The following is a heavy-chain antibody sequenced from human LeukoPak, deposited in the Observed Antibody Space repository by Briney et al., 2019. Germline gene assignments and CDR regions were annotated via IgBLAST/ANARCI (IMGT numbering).Heavy chain of an antibody. CDR1: GGSISSSNW. J-gene: IGHJ6*03. Sequence: PSETLSLTCAVSGGSISSSNWWSWVRQPPGKGLEWIGEICHSGSTNYNPSLKSRVTISVDKSKNQFSLKLSSVTAADTAVYYCTRGIVGVTRGVYYYYMDVWGKGTTVTVSS. D-gene: IGHD1-26*01. V-gene: IGHV4-4*02. CDR2: ICHSGST. CDR3: TRGIVGVTRGVYYYYMDV.